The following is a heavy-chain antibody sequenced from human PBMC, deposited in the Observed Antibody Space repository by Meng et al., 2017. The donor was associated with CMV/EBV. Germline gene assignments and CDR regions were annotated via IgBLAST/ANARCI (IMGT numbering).Heavy chain of an antibody. V-gene: IGHV1-8*01. CDR1: GYTFTSYD. Sequence: ASVKVSCKASGYTFTSYDINWVRQATGQGLEWMGWMNPNSGNTGYAQKFQGRVTMTRNTSISTAYMELSSLRSEDTAVYYCALRGSSGYWDAFDIWGQGTMVTVSS. CDR2: MNPNSGNT. CDR3: ALRGSSGYWDAFDI. D-gene: IGHD3-22*01. J-gene: IGHJ3*02.